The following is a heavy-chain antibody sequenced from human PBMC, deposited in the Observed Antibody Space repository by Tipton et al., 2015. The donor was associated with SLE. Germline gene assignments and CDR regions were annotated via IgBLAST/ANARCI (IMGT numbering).Heavy chain of an antibody. CDR3: AREGGSGWSYVYWYFDL. CDR1: GFTFSSYA. J-gene: IGHJ2*01. Sequence: SLRLSCAAPGFTFSSYAVSWVRQAPGKGLEWVSAIRGDGSATFYADSVKGRFTISRDNSKDTLYLQMNSLRAEDTAVYYCAREGGSGWSYVYWYFDLWGRGTLVTVSS. CDR2: IRGDGSAT. D-gene: IGHD6-19*01. V-gene: IGHV3-23*01.